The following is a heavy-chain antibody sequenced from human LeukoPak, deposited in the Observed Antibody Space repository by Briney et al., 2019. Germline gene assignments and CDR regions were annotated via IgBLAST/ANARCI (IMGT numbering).Heavy chain of an antibody. D-gene: IGHD3-3*01. J-gene: IGHJ4*02. CDR2: ISGSGGST. Sequence: GGSLRLSCAASGFTFSSYAMSWVRQAPGKGLEWVSVISGSGGSTYYADSVKGRFTISRDNSKSTLYLQMNSLRAEDTAVYYCAVQYYDFWSGYYWGQGTLVTVSS. CDR1: GFTFSSYA. V-gene: IGHV3-23*01. CDR3: AVQYYDFWSGYY.